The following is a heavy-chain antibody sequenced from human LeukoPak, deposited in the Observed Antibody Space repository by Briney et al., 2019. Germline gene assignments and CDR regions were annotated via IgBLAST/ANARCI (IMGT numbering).Heavy chain of an antibody. J-gene: IGHJ6*02. CDR3: ARESGSYSYYYYGMDV. CDR1: GGSISSYY. V-gene: IGHV4-4*07. D-gene: IGHD1-26*01. CDR2: IYTSGST. Sequence: SETLSLTCTVSGGSISSYYWSWIRQPAGKGLEWIGRIYTSGSTNYNPSLKSRVTMAVDTSKNQFSLKLSSVTAADTAVYYCARESGSYSYYYYGMDVWGQGTTVTVSS.